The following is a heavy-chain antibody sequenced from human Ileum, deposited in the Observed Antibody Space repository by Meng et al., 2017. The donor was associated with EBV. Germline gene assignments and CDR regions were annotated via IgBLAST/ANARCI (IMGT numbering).Heavy chain of an antibody. CDR1: GFSLSISGVG. J-gene: IGHJ4*02. CDR2: IYWDDDK. V-gene: IGHV2-5*02. Sequence: QITLKDSGPTLVKPXQTXTLTXXFSGFSLSISGVGVGWIRQPPGKALEWLALIYWDDDKRYSPSLKSRLTITKDTSKNQVVLTMTNMDPVDTATYYCTHRPMTSAYYYFDYWGQGTLVNVSS. CDR3: THRPMTSAYYYFDY. D-gene: IGHD3-22*01.